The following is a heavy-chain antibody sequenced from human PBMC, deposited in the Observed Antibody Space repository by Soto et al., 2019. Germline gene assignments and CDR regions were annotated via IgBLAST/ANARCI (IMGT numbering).Heavy chain of an antibody. CDR3: ARRNCGGDCYIPI. J-gene: IGHJ3*02. CDR2: IYYSGST. CDR1: GGSISSSSYY. D-gene: IGHD2-21*02. V-gene: IGHV4-39*01. Sequence: QLQLQESGPGLVKPSETLSLTCTVSGGSISSSSYYWGWIRQPPGKGLEWIGSIYYSGSTYYNPSLKSRVTISVDTSKNQFSLKLSSVTAADTAVYYCARRNCGGDCYIPIWGQGTMVTVSS.